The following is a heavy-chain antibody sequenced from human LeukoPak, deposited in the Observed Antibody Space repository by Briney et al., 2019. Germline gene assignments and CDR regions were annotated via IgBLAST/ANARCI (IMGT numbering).Heavy chain of an antibody. J-gene: IGHJ4*02. V-gene: IGHV1-2*02. CDR2: INPSSGGT. CDR3: ARVGSGYSKFDY. CDR1: GYTFTGYY. Sequence: ASVKVSCKASGYTFTGYYMHRVRQAPGQGLEWMGWINPSSGGTNYAQKFQGRVTMTRDTSISTAYMELSRLRSDDTAVYYCARVGSGYSKFDYWGQGTLVTVSS. D-gene: IGHD3-3*01.